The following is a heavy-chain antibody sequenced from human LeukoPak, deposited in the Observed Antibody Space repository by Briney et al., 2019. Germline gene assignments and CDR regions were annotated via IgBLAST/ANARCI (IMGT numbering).Heavy chain of an antibody. Sequence: PSETLSLTCTVSGYSISSGYYWSWIRPPPGKGLEWIGEINHSGSTNYNPSLKSRVTISVDTSKNQFSLKLSSVTAADTAVYYCARETSQKGAHYMDVWGKGTTVTISS. V-gene: IGHV4-38-2*02. CDR3: ARETSQKGAHYMDV. CDR2: INHSGST. CDR1: GYSISSGYY. J-gene: IGHJ6*03. D-gene: IGHD3-16*01.